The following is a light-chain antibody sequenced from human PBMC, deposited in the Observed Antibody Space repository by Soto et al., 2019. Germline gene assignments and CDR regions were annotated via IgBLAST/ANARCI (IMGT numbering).Light chain of an antibody. CDR3: QQYNNWLRT. V-gene: IGKV3-15*01. CDR1: RSVGSN. CDR2: AAS. J-gene: IGKJ1*01. Sequence: EIVLTQSPATLSLSPGEPATLSCRATRSVGSNLAWYQQKHGQAPRLLIYAASTRASGVPARFSGSGSGTEFTLTISSLQSEDFEVYYCQQYNNWLRTFGHGTKVDIK.